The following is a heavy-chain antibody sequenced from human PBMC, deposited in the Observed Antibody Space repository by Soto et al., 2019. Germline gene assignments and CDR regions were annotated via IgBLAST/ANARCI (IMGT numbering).Heavy chain of an antibody. CDR1: GFTFSSYA. D-gene: IGHD3-22*01. Sequence: QVQLVESGGGVVQPGRSLRLSCAASGFTFSSYAMHWVRQAPGKGLEWVAVISYDGSNKYYADSVKGRFTISRDNSKNTLYLQMNSLRAEDTAVYYCARDLSDYYEAPFDYWGQGTLVTVSS. CDR2: ISYDGSNK. J-gene: IGHJ4*02. CDR3: ARDLSDYYEAPFDY. V-gene: IGHV3-30-3*01.